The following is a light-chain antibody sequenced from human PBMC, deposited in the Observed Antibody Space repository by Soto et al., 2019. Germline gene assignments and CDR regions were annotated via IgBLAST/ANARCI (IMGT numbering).Light chain of an antibody. CDR3: SSYTSSSAYV. CDR1: SSDGGGYNY. V-gene: IGLV2-14*01. CDR2: DVS. Sequence: QSVLTQPASVSGSPGQSITISCTGTSSDGGGYNYVSWYQQHPGTAPKLMIYDVSNRPSGVSNRFSGSKSGNTASLTISGLQAENEDDYYCSSYTSSSAYVFGTGTKLTVL. J-gene: IGLJ1*01.